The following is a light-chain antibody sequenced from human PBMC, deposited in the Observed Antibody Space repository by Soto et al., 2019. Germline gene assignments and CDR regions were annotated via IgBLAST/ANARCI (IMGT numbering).Light chain of an antibody. V-gene: IGLV1-51*01. CDR1: TSNIGNNF. J-gene: IGLJ1*01. CDR3: GAWESSLNTYV. CDR2: NND. Sequence: QSVLTQPPSLSAAPGQKVTISCFGSTSNIGNNFVSWYQQLPGTAPKLLIYNNDKRPSGIPDRFSGSKSGTSATLAITGLQTGDEADYYCGAWESSLNTYVFGTGTKVTVL.